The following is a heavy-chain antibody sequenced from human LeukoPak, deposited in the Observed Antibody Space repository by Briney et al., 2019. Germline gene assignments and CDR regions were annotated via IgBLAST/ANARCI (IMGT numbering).Heavy chain of an antibody. V-gene: IGHV3-48*01. CDR3: ARITVTTWKD. CDR1: GFTFSSYA. CDR2: ISSSSSTI. Sequence: PGGSLRLSCAASGFTFSSYAMSWVRQAPGKGLEWVSYISSSSSTIYYADSVKGRFTISRDNAKNSLYLQMNSLRAEDTAVYYCARITVTTWKDWGQGTLVTVSS. J-gene: IGHJ4*02. D-gene: IGHD4-17*01.